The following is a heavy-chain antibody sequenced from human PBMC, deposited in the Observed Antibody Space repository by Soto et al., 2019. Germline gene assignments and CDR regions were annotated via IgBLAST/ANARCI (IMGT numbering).Heavy chain of an antibody. Sequence: ASVKVSCKASGYTFTSYYMHWVRQAPGQGLEWMGIINPSGGSTSYAQKFQGRVTMTRDTSTSTVYMELSSLRSEDTAVYYCAREGIFTIFGVALYMDVWGKGTTVTVSS. CDR2: INPSGGST. D-gene: IGHD3-3*01. V-gene: IGHV1-46*03. J-gene: IGHJ6*03. CDR3: AREGIFTIFGVALYMDV. CDR1: GYTFTSYY.